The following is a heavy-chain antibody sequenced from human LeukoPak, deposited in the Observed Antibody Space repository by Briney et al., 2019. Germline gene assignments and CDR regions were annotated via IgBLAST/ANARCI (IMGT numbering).Heavy chain of an antibody. CDR3: ARARVAATADHDY. D-gene: IGHD6-19*01. Sequence: SETLSLTCTVSGYSISSGYYWSWIRQPPGKGLEWIGEINHSGSTNYNPSLKSRVTISVDTSKNQFSLKLRSVTAADTAVYYCARARVAATADHDYWGQGTLVNVSS. CDR1: GYSISSGYY. CDR2: INHSGST. V-gene: IGHV4-38-2*02. J-gene: IGHJ4*02.